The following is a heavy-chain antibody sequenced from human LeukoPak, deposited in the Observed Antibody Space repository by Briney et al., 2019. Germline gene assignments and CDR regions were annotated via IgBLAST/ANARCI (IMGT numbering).Heavy chain of an antibody. V-gene: IGHV3-11*01. CDR1: GFTFSDYY. J-gene: IGHJ6*02. CDR2: ISSSGSTI. Sequence: NSGGSLRLSCAASGFTFSDYYMSWIRQAPGKGLEWVSYISSSGSTIYYADSVKGRFTISRDNAENSLYLQMNSLRAEDTAVYYCVAPPNYGMDVWGQGTTVTVSS. CDR3: VAPPNYGMDV.